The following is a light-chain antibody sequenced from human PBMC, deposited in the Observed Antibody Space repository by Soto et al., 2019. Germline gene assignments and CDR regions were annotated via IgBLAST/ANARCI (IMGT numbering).Light chain of an antibody. V-gene: IGKV3-20*01. CDR1: QSVNIY. J-gene: IGKJ3*01. CDR2: DAS. CDR3: QQYGSSPFT. Sequence: EIVLTQSPASLSFSAGERATKYCRASQSVNIYLAWYQQKPGQAPRLLIYDASNRATGIPARFSGSGSGTDFTLTISRLEPEDFAVYYCQQYGSSPFTFGPGTKVDIK.